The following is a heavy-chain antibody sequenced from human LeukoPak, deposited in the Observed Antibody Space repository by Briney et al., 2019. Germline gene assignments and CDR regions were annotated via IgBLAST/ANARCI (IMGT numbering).Heavy chain of an antibody. CDR1: GITFSGYS. CDR2: MTTSGNTI. D-gene: IGHD1-26*01. Sequence: GGSLRLSCVVSGITFSGYSMIWVRQAPGKGLEGLSFMTTSGNTIFYAESVKDRFTISRDNAKKSLYLQMNSLRDEDTAVYYCARVGGATAVTMYFEYWGQGTLVTVTS. V-gene: IGHV3-48*02. J-gene: IGHJ4*02. CDR3: ARVGGATAVTMYFEY.